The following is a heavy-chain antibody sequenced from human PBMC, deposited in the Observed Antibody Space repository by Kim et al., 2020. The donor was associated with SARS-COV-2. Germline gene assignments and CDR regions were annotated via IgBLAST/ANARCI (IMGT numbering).Heavy chain of an antibody. D-gene: IGHD3-9*01. CDR3: ARAGVLRYFDWLLAPNYYGMDV. CDR2: MNPNSGNT. CDR1: GYTFTSYD. V-gene: IGHV1-8*01. Sequence: ASVKVSCKASGYTFTSYDINWVRQATGQGLEWMGWMNPNSGNTGYAQKFQGRVTMTRNTSISTAYMELSSLRSEDTAVYYCARAGVLRYFDWLLAPNYYGMDVWGQGTTVTVSS. J-gene: IGHJ6*02.